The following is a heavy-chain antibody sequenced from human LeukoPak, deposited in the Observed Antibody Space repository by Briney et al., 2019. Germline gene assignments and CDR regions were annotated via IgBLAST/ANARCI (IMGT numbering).Heavy chain of an antibody. CDR3: ARDRRSGSYGVTHWFDP. CDR2: IWYDGSNK. J-gene: IGHJ5*02. CDR1: GFTFSSYG. Sequence: GGSLRLSCAASGFTFSSYGMRWVRQAPGKGLEWVAVIWYDGSNKYYADSVKGRFTISRDNSKNTLYLQMNSLRAEDTAVYYCARDRRSGSYGVTHWFDPWGQGTLVTVSS. V-gene: IGHV3-33*01. D-gene: IGHD1-26*01.